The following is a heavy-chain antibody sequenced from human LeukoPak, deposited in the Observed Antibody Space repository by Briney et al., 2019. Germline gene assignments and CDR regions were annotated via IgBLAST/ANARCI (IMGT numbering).Heavy chain of an antibody. J-gene: IGHJ1*01. CDR1: GFTVSSNY. CDR3: ARVLGHYYDSSGYFFQH. D-gene: IGHD3-22*01. CDR2: IYSGGST. V-gene: IGHV3-53*01. Sequence: PGGSLRLSCAASGFTVSSNYMSWVRQAPGKGLEWVSVIYSGGSTYYADSVKGRFTISRDNSKNTLYLQMNSLRAEDTAVYYCARVLGHYYDSSGYFFQHWGQGTLVTVSS.